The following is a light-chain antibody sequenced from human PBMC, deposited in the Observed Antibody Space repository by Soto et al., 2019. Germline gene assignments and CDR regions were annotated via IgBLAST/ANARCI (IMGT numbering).Light chain of an antibody. CDR3: QQSYSAPRT. J-gene: IGKJ1*01. Sequence: AIRMTQSPSSFSASTGDRVSISCRATQDIGRYLAWYQQKPGKAPKLLIYAAFSLQSGVPSRFSGSGSGTDFTLTISSLQPEDFATYYCQQSYSAPRTFGQGTKVDIK. V-gene: IGKV1-8*01. CDR1: QDIGRY. CDR2: AAF.